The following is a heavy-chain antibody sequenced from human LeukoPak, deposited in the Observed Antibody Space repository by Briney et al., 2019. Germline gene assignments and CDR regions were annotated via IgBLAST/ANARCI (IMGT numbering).Heavy chain of an antibody. CDR3: ARGSIASRRTFAY. J-gene: IGHJ4*02. CDR2: MSNSGST. D-gene: IGHD6-6*01. CDR1: GGSISSYY. V-gene: IGHV4-59*01. Sequence: SETRYFTCPVSGGSISSYYWSWIRQPPGKGLEWIGYMSNSGSTDYNPSLESRVTISLDTSKNQFSLKLSSVTAADTAVYFCARGSIASRRTFAYWGQGTLVTVSS.